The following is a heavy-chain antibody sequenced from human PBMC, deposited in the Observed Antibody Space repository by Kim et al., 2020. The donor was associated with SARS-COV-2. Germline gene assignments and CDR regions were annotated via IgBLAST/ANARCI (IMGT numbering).Heavy chain of an antibody. V-gene: IGHV3-23*01. D-gene: IGHD2-21*02. CDR3: AKDIGDQVGRLYNWFDP. J-gene: IGHJ5*02. Sequence: GGSLRLSCAASGFTFSTYAMTWVRQAPGKGLEWVSAIRGEGVGTYYADSVKGRFTISRDNSKNTLYLQMNSLRAEDTATYYCAKDIGDQVGRLYNWFDPWGQGTLVTVSS. CDR1: GFTFSTYA. CDR2: IRGEGVGT.